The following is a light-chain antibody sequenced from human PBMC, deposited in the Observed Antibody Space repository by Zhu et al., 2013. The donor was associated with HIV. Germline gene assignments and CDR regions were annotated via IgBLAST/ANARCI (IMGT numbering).Light chain of an antibody. CDR2: DDS. V-gene: IGLV3-21*04. J-gene: IGLJ3*02. Sequence: SYVLTQPPSVSVAPGKTAKITCGGNNIGSKSVHWYQQKPGQAPVLVMYDDSDRPSAIPERFSGSKSGTSASLAISGLQSEDEADYYCAAWDDSLNGPVFGGGTKLTVL. CDR3: AAWDDSLNGPV. CDR1: NIGSKS.